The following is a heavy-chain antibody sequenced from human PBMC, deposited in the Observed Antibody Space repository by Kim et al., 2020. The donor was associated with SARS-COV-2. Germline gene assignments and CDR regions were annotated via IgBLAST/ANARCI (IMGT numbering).Heavy chain of an antibody. Sequence: NPALKSRVTISVDTAKNQFSLKLSYVNAADTAVYYCASRFYDSSGKPDYWGQGTLVTVSS. D-gene: IGHD3-22*01. CDR3: ASRFYDSSGKPDY. J-gene: IGHJ4*02. V-gene: IGHV4-39*01.